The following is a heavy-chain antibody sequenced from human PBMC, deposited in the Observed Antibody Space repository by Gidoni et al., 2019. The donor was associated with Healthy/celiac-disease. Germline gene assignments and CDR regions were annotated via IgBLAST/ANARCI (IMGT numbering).Heavy chain of an antibody. V-gene: IGHV3-21*01. CDR1: GFTFSSSS. CDR2: ISSSSSYI. D-gene: IGHD2-15*01. J-gene: IGHJ6*02. Sequence: EVQLVESGGGLVKPGGSLRLSCAASGFTFSSSSMNWVPQAPGKGLEWVSSISSSSSYIYYADSVKGRFTISRDNAKNSLYLQMNSLRAEDTAVYYCARLGFCSGGSCSPYYYYYYGMDVWGQGTTVTVSS. CDR3: ARLGFCSGGSCSPYYYYYYGMDV.